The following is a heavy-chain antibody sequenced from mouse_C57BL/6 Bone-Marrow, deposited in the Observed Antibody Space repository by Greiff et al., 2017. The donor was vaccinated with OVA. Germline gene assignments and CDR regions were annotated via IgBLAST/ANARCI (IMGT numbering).Heavy chain of an antibody. CDR3: ARQGLTAWFAY. Sequence: DVMLVESGGGLVQPGGSLKLSCAASGFTFSDYYMYWVRQTPEKRLEWVAYISNGGGSTYYPDTVKGRFTISRDNAKNTLYLQMSPLKAEDTAMYYCARQGLTAWFAYWGQGTLVTVSA. CDR2: ISNGGGST. V-gene: IGHV5-12*01. D-gene: IGHD4-1*01. J-gene: IGHJ3*01. CDR1: GFTFSDYY.